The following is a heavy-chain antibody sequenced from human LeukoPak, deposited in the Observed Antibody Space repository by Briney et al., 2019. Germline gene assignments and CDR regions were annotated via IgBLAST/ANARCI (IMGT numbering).Heavy chain of an antibody. CDR2: IYWDDDK. Sequence: SGPTLVNPTQTLTLTCAFSGFSLSASGVGVGWIRKPPGKALEWLALIYWDDDKRYSPSLKSRLTITKDTSKNQVVLTMTNMDPVDTATYYCAHSNGDYVAYYFDYWGQGTLVTVSS. J-gene: IGHJ4*02. CDR1: GFSLSASGVG. CDR3: AHSNGDYVAYYFDY. D-gene: IGHD4-17*01. V-gene: IGHV2-5*02.